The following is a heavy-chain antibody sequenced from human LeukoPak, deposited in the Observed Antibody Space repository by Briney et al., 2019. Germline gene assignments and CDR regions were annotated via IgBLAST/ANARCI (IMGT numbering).Heavy chain of an antibody. D-gene: IGHD3-9*01. V-gene: IGHV3-23*01. CDR1: GFTFSTYA. CDR2: ISGSGGNT. CDR3: AKGGSLPYFDERVGYYGMDV. J-gene: IGHJ6*02. Sequence: GGSLRLSCAASGFTFSTYAMSWVRQAPGKGLEWVSLISGSGGNTYYADSVKGRFTISRDNSKNTLYLQMNRRRAEDTAVYCCAKGGSLPYFDERVGYYGMDVRGQGTTVTVSS.